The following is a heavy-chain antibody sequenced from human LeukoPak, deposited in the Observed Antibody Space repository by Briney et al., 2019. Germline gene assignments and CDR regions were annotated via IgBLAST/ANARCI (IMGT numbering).Heavy chain of an antibody. J-gene: IGHJ4*02. CDR2: INPSGGST. CDR3: ARDFVNSGYYFDY. V-gene: IGHV1-46*01. D-gene: IGHD3-22*01. Sequence: ASVKVSCKASGGTFSSYAISWVRQAPGQGLEWMGIINPSGGSTNYAQKFQGRVIMTRDMSTSTVYMELSSLRSEDTAVYYCARDFVNSGYYFDYWGQGTLVTVSS. CDR1: GGTFSSYA.